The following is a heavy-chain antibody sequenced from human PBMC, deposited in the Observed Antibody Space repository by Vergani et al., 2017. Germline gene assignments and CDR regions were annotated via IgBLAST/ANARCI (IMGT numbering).Heavy chain of an antibody. V-gene: IGHV3-21*01. D-gene: IGHD2-15*01. CDR2: ISSSSSYI. CDR3: ARDGCSGGSCYFYYYMDV. J-gene: IGHJ6*03. Sequence: EVQLVESGGGLVKPGGSLRLSCAASGFTFSSYSMNWVRQAPGKGLEWVSSISSSSSYIYYADSVKGRFTISRDNDKNSLYLQMNSRRAEDTAVYYCARDGCSGGSCYFYYYMDVWGKGTTVTVSS. CDR1: GFTFSSYS.